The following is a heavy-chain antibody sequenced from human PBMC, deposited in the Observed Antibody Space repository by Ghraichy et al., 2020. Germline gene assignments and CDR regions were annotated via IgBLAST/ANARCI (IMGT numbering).Heavy chain of an antibody. D-gene: IGHD5-24*01. V-gene: IGHV4-34*01. CDR1: GVSFNDYY. J-gene: IGHJ4*02. Sequence: GSLRLSCTVSGVSFNDYYWSWVRQPPGKGLEWIGEVSHSGNSYYNPSLESRVTISGDTSKKQFSLKVTSVTVADTAVYYCARVPRTGMATRRFDYWGQGTLVTVSS. CDR3: ARVPRTGMATRRFDY. CDR2: VSHSGNS.